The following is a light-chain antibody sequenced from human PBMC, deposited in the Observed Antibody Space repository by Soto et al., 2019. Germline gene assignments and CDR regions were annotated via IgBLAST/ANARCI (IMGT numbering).Light chain of an antibody. CDR1: SSNIGATYH. CDR2: GNS. J-gene: IGLJ3*02. Sequence: QSVLTQPPSVSGAPGQRVTISCTGSSSNIGATYHVHWYQQLPGTAPKLLIYGNSNRPSGVPDRFSGSKSVTSASLAITGLQAEDEAEYYCQSYDSSLSGSVFGGGTKVTVL. V-gene: IGLV1-40*01. CDR3: QSYDSSLSGSV.